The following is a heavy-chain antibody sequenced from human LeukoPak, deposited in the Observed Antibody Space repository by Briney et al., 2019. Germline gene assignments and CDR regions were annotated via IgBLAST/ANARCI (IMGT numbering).Heavy chain of an antibody. CDR3: ARAEGYDFWSGPND. CDR2: ISSSSSYI. Sequence: GSLRLSCAASGFTFSSYSMNWVRQAPGKGLEWVSSISSSSSYIYYADSVKGRFTISRDNAKNSLYLQMNSLRAEDTAVYYCARAEGYDFWSGPNDWGQGTLVTVSS. V-gene: IGHV3-21*01. CDR1: GFTFSSYS. J-gene: IGHJ4*02. D-gene: IGHD3-3*01.